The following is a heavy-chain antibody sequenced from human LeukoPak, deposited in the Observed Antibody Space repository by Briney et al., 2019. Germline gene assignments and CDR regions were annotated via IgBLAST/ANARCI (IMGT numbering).Heavy chain of an antibody. D-gene: IGHD1-26*01. CDR3: ARDRGSPPGNWYSDL. CDR2: IYYSGST. CDR1: GGYISSYY. V-gene: IGHV4-59*01. J-gene: IGHJ2*01. Sequence: SETLSLTCTVSGGYISSYYCTWIRQPPGKGLEWIGYIYYSGSTNSNPSLKSRVTISVDTSKNQFSLKVSSVSAADTAVYYCARDRGSPPGNWYSDLWGRGTLVTVSS.